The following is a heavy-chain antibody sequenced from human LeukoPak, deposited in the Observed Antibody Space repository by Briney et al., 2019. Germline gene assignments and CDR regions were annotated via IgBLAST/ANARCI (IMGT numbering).Heavy chain of an antibody. D-gene: IGHD2-2*01. CDR3: ARDLGPVVMTSCYDY. V-gene: IGHV3-7*01. J-gene: IGHJ4*02. Sequence: GGSLRLSCAASGFTFSSYWMSWVRQAPGKGLEWVANIKQDGSEKYYVDTVKGRFTISRDNAKNSLYLQMNSLRAEDTAVYYCARDLGPVVMTSCYDYWGQGTLVTVSS. CDR2: IKQDGSEK. CDR1: GFTFSSYW.